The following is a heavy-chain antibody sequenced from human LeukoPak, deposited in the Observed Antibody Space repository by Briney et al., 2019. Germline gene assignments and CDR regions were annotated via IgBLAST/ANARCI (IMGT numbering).Heavy chain of an antibody. CDR2: IYYSGST. Sequence: SETLSLTCTVSGGSISSYYWSWIRQPSGKGLEWIGYIYYSGSTNYNPSLKSRVTISVDTSKNQFSLKLSSVTAADTAVYYCARVNSGSFNYYYYMDVWGKGTTVTVSS. CDR1: GGSISSYY. J-gene: IGHJ6*03. V-gene: IGHV4-59*08. D-gene: IGHD1-26*01. CDR3: ARVNSGSFNYYYYMDV.